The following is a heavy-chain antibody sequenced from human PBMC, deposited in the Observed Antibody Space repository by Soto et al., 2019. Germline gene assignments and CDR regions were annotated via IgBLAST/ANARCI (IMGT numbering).Heavy chain of an antibody. Sequence: VGSLRLSCAASGFTFSSYAMHWVRQAPGKGLEWVAVISYDGSNKYYADSVKGRFTISRDNSKNTLYLQMNSLRAEDTAVYYCARDFRDGYNYYYYYYGMDVWGQGTTVTVSS. CDR2: ISYDGSNK. D-gene: IGHD5-12*01. CDR1: GFTFSSYA. V-gene: IGHV3-30-3*01. CDR3: ARDFRDGYNYYYYYYGMDV. J-gene: IGHJ6*02.